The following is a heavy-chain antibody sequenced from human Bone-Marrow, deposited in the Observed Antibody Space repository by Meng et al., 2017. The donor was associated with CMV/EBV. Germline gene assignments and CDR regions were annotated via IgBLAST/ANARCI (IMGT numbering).Heavy chain of an antibody. CDR2: NSGSGDNT. Sequence: GRSLRLSCTASGFTFSTHAMSWVRQAPGKGLEWVSLNSGSGDNTYYADSVEGRFTISRDNSKNTLYLQMNSLRAEDTAVYFCAKVLHTGVSVAAFDYWGQGTRVTFYS. CDR1: GFTFSTHA. CDR3: AKVLHTGVSVAAFDY. J-gene: IGHJ4*02. D-gene: IGHD6-19*01. V-gene: IGHV3-23*01.